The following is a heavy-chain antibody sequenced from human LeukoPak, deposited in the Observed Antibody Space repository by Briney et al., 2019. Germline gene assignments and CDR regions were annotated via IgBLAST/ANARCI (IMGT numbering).Heavy chain of an antibody. CDR2: IYYSGRT. D-gene: IGHD3-3*01. Sequence: SETLSLTCTVSGGSISSSSYYWGWIRQPPGKGLEWIGSIYYSGRTYYNPSLKSRVTISVDTSKNQFSLKLSSVTAADTAVYYCARQGYDFWSGYYWFDPWGQGTLVTVSS. CDR1: GGSISSSSYY. V-gene: IGHV4-39*01. CDR3: ARQGYDFWSGYYWFDP. J-gene: IGHJ5*02.